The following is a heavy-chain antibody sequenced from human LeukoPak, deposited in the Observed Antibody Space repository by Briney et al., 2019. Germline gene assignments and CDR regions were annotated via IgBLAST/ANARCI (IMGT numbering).Heavy chain of an antibody. CDR3: ARDSRIGGGMDV. CDR2: ISYDGSNK. V-gene: IGHV3-30-3*01. D-gene: IGHD2-15*01. J-gene: IGHJ6*02. CDR1: GFTFSSYA. Sequence: GGSLRLSCAASGFTFSSYAMHWVRQAPGKGLEWVAVISYDGSNKYYADSVKGRFTISRDNSKNTLYLQMNSLRAEDTAVYYCARDSRIGGGMDVWGQGTTVTVSS.